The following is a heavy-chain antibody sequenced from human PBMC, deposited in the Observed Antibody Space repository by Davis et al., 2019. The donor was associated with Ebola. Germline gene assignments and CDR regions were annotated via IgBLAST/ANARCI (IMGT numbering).Heavy chain of an antibody. V-gene: IGHV3-7*01. CDR2: IKQDGSEK. Sequence: GESLKISCAASGFTFSDYYMSWIRQAPGKGLEWVANIKQDGSEKYYVDSVKGRFTISRDDAKNSLYLQMNSLRAEDTAVYYCARKTGYWGQGTLVTVSS. CDR3: ARKTGY. J-gene: IGHJ4*02. CDR1: GFTFSDYY.